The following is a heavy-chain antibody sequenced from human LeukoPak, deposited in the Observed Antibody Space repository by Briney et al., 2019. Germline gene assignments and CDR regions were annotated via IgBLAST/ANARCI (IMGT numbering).Heavy chain of an antibody. CDR3: ARDRGYSGYEFDY. Sequence: ASVKDSCKASEYTFTSFDINWVRQATGQGLEWMGWMNPNNGNTGYAQKFQGRVTMTRNTSISTAYMELSSLRSEDTAVYYCARDRGYSGYEFDYWGQGTLVTVSS. CDR2: MNPNNGNT. D-gene: IGHD5-12*01. V-gene: IGHV1-8*01. J-gene: IGHJ4*02. CDR1: EYTFTSFD.